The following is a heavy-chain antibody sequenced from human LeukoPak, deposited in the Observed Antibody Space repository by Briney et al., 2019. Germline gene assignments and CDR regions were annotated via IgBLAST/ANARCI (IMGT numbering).Heavy chain of an antibody. CDR1: GYTFTGYY. D-gene: IGHD3-3*01. V-gene: IGHV1-2*02. CDR2: INPNSGGT. J-gene: IGHJ5*02. Sequence: VASVKDSCKASGYTFTGYYMRWVRQAPGQGLEWMGWINPNSGGTNYAQKFQGRVTMTRDTSISTAYMELSRLRSDDTAVYYCARDERYYDFWSGYYPWGQGTLVTVSS. CDR3: ARDERYYDFWSGYYP.